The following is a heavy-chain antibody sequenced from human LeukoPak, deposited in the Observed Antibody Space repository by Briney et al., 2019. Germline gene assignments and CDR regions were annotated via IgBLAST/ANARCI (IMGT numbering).Heavy chain of an antibody. J-gene: IGHJ4*02. V-gene: IGHV3-53*01. CDR2: IYSGGYT. CDR1: GFTVSSNY. D-gene: IGHD3-16*02. Sequence: PGGSLRLSCAASGFTVSSNYMSWVRQAPGKGLEWVSVIYSGGYTYYADSVKGRFTISRDNSKDTLYLQMSSLRAEDTAVYYCARCRALGHFDCWGQGTLVTVSS. CDR3: ARCRALGHFDC.